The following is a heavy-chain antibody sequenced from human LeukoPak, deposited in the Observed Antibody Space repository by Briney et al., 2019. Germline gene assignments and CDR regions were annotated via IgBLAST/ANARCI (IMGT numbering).Heavy chain of an antibody. J-gene: IGHJ3*02. CDR3: ARGMDSSGSYRPYDAFDI. V-gene: IGHV1-8*01. Sequence: ASVNVSCKASGYTFTSYDINWVRQATGQGLEWMGWMNPNSGNTGYAQKFQGRVIMTRNTSTSTAYMELSSLTTEDTAVYYCARGMDSSGSYRPYDAFDIWGQGTMVAVSS. CDR1: GYTFTSYD. CDR2: MNPNSGNT. D-gene: IGHD1-26*01.